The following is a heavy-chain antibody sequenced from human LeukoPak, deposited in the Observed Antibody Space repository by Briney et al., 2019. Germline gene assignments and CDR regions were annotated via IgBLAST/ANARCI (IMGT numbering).Heavy chain of an antibody. CDR1: GFTVSSNY. CDR3: ARDLSPWETRNPDAFDI. V-gene: IGHV3-53*01. J-gene: IGHJ3*02. D-gene: IGHD1-14*01. CDR2: IYSGGST. Sequence: PGGSLRLSCAASGFTVSSNYMSWVRQAPGKGLEWVSVIYSGGSTYYADSVKGRFSISRDNSKNTLYLQMNSLRAEDTAVHYCARDLSPWETRNPDAFDIWGQGTMVTVSS.